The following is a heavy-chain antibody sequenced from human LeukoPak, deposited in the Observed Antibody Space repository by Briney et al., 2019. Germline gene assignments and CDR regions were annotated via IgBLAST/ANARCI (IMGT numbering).Heavy chain of an antibody. D-gene: IGHD5-18*01. CDR1: GYTFTSYD. CDR3: AVAIGGRGIQLRYPLDY. CDR2: MNPNSGNT. V-gene: IGHV1-8*01. Sequence: ASVKVSCKASGYTFTSYDINWVRQATGQGLEWMGWMNPNSGNTGYAQKFQGRVTMTRNTSISTAYMELSSLRSEDTAVHYCAVAIGGRGIQLRYPLDYWGQGTLVTVSS. J-gene: IGHJ4*02.